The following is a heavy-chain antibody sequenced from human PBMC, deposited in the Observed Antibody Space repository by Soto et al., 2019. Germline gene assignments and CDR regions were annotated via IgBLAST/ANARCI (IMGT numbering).Heavy chain of an antibody. V-gene: IGHV1-46*03. CDR2: INPSGGST. CDR3: ARSSKHVPNPLNWSDR. Sequence: ASVKVSCKASGYTFTSYYMHWVRQAPGQGLEWMGIINPSGGSTSYAQKFQGRVTMTRDTSTSTVYMELSSLRSEDTAVYYCARSSKHVPNPLNWSDRWGQGSLVTVSS. CDR1: GYTFTSYY. D-gene: IGHD2-2*01. J-gene: IGHJ5*02.